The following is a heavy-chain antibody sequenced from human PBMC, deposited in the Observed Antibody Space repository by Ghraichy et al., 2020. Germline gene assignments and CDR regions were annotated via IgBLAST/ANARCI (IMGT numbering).Heavy chain of an antibody. V-gene: IGHV4-39*01. D-gene: IGHD3-10*01. J-gene: IGHJ4*02. Sequence: SETLSLTCTVSGGSIRSSTCSWGWIRQSAEKGLECMGNIYYGGRTYYNPSLQSRVTMSVDTSKHQFSLNLSAVAAADTAVYCCARLAIDGRKFGFAYGSTFDSWGQGPLVTVSS. CDR2: IYYGGRT. CDR1: GGSIRSSTCS. CDR3: ARLAIDGRKFGFAYGSTFDS.